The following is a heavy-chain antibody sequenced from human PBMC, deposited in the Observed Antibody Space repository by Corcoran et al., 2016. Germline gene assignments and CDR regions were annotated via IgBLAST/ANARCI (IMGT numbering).Heavy chain of an antibody. Sequence: QVQLVQSGAEVKKPGSSVKVSCKASGGTFSSYAISWVRQAPGQGLEWMGGIIPIFGTANYAQKFQGRVTITADKSTSTAYMELSSLRSEDTAVYYCARSPHLIAVAGTTPAWFDPWGQGTLVTVSS. CDR3: ARSPHLIAVAGTTPAWFDP. J-gene: IGHJ5*02. D-gene: IGHD6-19*01. CDR1: GGTFSSYA. CDR2: IIPIFGTA. V-gene: IGHV1-69*06.